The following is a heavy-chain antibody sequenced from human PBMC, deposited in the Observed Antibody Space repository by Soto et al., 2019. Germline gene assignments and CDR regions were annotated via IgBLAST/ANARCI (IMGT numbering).Heavy chain of an antibody. CDR1: CGSIIDFH. V-gene: IGHV4-4*07. CDR2: IHNRGRT. J-gene: IGHJ3*02. Sequence: VTLAIICPVSCGSIIDFHWSCIRNPAGLGLEWIGLIHNRGRTNINPSLKSRVSLSVDTSRNQLSLTLTSVTAADTAAYYCARPQYFGEDGAFNIWGQGTVV. D-gene: IGHD3-10*01. CDR3: ARPQYFGEDGAFNI.